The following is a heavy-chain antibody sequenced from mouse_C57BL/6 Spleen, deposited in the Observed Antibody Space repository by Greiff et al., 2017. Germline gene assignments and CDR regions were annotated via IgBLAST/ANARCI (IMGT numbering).Heavy chain of an antibody. Sequence: QVQLQQPGAELVMPGASVKLSCKASGYTFTSYWMHWVKQRPGQGLEWIGEIDPSDSYTNYNQKFKGKSTLTVDKSSSTAYMQLSSLTSEDSAVYYCARSSNYYGSSYGYAMDYWGQGTSVTVSS. CDR3: ARSSNYYGSSYGYAMDY. J-gene: IGHJ4*01. V-gene: IGHV1-69*01. CDR2: IDPSDSYT. D-gene: IGHD1-1*01. CDR1: GYTFTSYW.